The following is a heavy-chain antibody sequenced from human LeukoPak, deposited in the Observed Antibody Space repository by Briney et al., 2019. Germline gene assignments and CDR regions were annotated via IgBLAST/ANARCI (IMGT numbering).Heavy chain of an antibody. CDR3: AREKQFSGYDMDA. V-gene: IGHV1-2*02. CDR1: GYTFTDYF. D-gene: IGHD1-26*01. Sequence: ASVKVSCKASGYTFTDYFIHWVRQAPGQGLEWMGWIDPKTGGTHYAKKFQGGVTMARDTSLNVVYMEVSGLTCDDTAVYFCAREKQFSGYDMDAWGQGTTVTVSS. J-gene: IGHJ6*01. CDR2: IDPKTGGT.